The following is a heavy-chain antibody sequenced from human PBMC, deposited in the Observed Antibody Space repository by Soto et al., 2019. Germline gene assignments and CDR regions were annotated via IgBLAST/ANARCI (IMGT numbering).Heavy chain of an antibody. D-gene: IGHD6-13*01. CDR2: TSSGGSSI. J-gene: IGHJ5*02. V-gene: IGHV3-11*01. CDR3: ARKGPRAARPNH. CDR1: GFIFSDYY. Sequence: GGSLRLSCAASGFIFSDYYMSWIRQAPGKGLECVSYTSSGGSSIYYADSVKGRFTISRDNVKNSLYLQMNSLRAEDTAVYYCARKGPRAARPNHWGQGTLVTVAS.